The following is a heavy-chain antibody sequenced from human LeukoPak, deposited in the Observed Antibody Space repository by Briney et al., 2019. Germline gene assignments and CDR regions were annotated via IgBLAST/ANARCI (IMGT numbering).Heavy chain of an antibody. Sequence: GESLKISCKGSGYSFASYWIAWVRQMPGKGLEWMGIIYPGDSDTRYSPSFQGQVTISADKSISTAYLQWSSLKASDTAIYYCARQWGDCSSTSCYSAYWGQGTLVTVSS. CDR1: GYSFASYW. D-gene: IGHD2-2*01. CDR2: IYPGDSDT. CDR3: ARQWGDCSSTSCYSAY. J-gene: IGHJ4*02. V-gene: IGHV5-51*01.